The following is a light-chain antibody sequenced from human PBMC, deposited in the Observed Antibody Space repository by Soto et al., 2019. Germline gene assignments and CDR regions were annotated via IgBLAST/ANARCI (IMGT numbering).Light chain of an antibody. CDR1: QSISDR. V-gene: IGKV1-5*03. CDR2: RTS. J-gene: IGKJ1*01. CDR3: QQYNSYRT. Sequence: DIQMTQSPFSLSASVGDRVAITCRASQSISDRLAWYQHKPGRAPNLLIYRTSRLESGVPSRFSGSGSGTEFTLTISSLQPDDFATYYCQQYNSYRTFGQGTKVEIK.